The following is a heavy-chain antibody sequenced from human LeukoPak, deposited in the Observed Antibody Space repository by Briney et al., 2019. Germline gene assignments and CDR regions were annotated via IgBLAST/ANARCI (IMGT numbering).Heavy chain of an antibody. CDR1: GFTFSSYV. D-gene: IGHD4-17*01. Sequence: PGGSLRLSCETAGFTFSSYVMHWVRRTPGKGLVWVSRISHDGIISYADSVKGQFTISRDNSKNTLYLQMNSLRAEDTAVYYCAKDRYSYGDGPFDYWGQGTLVTVSS. V-gene: IGHV3-74*01. J-gene: IGHJ4*02. CDR3: AKDRYSYGDGPFDY. CDR2: ISHDGII.